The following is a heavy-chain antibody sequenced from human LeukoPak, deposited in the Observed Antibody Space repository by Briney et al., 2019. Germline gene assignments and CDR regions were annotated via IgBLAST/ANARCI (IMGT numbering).Heavy chain of an antibody. CDR3: ARGGPCTSCLGTHYYYYYMDV. Sequence: PGGSLRLSCAASGFTFSSYAMHWVRQAPGKGLEWVAVISYDGSNKYYADSVKGRFTISRDNSKNTLYLQMNSLRAEDTAVYYCARGGPCTSCLGTHYYYYYMDVWGKGTTVTVSS. J-gene: IGHJ6*03. CDR2: ISYDGSNK. CDR1: GFTFSSYA. D-gene: IGHD2-2*01. V-gene: IGHV3-30-3*01.